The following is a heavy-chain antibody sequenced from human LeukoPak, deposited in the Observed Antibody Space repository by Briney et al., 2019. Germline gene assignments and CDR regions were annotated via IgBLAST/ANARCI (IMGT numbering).Heavy chain of an antibody. Sequence: GGSLRLSCAVSGISVSGTYMNWVRQASGKGLEWVSVIYSGGTTFYADSVKGRFTISRDDSKNLLFLQMNNLRAEDTAVYFCARDYSGYGVFDWGQGTLVTVSS. V-gene: IGHV3-53*01. CDR2: IYSGGTT. CDR3: ARDYSGYGVFD. J-gene: IGHJ4*02. D-gene: IGHD5/OR15-5a*01. CDR1: GISVSGTY.